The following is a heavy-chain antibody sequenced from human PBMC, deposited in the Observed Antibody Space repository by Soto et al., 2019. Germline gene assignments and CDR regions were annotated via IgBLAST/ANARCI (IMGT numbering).Heavy chain of an antibody. Sequence: SVKVSCKASGGTFSSYAISWVRQAPGQGLEWMGGIIPIFGTANYAQKFQGRVTITADKSTSTAYMELSSLRSEDTAVYYCARVFGELFLFDYWGQGTLVTVSS. CDR3: ARVFGELFLFDY. J-gene: IGHJ4*02. CDR1: GGTFSSYA. V-gene: IGHV1-69*06. CDR2: IIPIFGTA. D-gene: IGHD3-10*02.